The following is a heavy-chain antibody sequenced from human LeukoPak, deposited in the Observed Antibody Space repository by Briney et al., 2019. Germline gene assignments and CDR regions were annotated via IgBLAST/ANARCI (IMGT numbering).Heavy chain of an antibody. CDR3: AKQRALRIAYCSGGSCYFDY. Sequence: GGSLRLSCAASGFTFSSYAMSWVRQAPGKGLEWVSAISASGGSTYYADSVKGRVTISRDNSKNTLYLQMNSLRAEDTAVYYCAKQRALRIAYCSGGSCYFDYWGQGTLVTVSS. D-gene: IGHD2-15*01. V-gene: IGHV3-23*01. CDR1: GFTFSSYA. J-gene: IGHJ4*02. CDR2: ISASGGST.